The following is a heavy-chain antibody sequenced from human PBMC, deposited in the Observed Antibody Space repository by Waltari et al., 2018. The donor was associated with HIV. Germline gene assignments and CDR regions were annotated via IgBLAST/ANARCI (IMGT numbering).Heavy chain of an antibody. CDR1: GFSFSSYS. D-gene: IGHD5-18*01. J-gene: IGHJ4*02. CDR2: ISNSGNTI. Sequence: EVQLVESGGDLVQPGGSLRLSCASSGFSFSSYSMIWVRQAPGKGLEWISYISNSGNTIDYVDSVKGRFTISRDNAKNSLSLQMHSLRVEDTAVYYCARARGYSYGYEDYWGQGALVTVSS. CDR3: ARARGYSYGYEDY. V-gene: IGHV3-48*04.